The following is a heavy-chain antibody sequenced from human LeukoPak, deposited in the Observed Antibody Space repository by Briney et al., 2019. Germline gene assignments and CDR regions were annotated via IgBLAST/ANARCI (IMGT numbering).Heavy chain of an antibody. CDR1: GFTFSNYP. CDR3: GSVRLI. CDR2: ISGIGDNT. V-gene: IGHV3-23*01. Sequence: GGSLTLPCAASGFTFSNYPTMGIRQAHGMGTPSVSGISGIGDNTKYADSVTHPFTISTDNSPRTLHSLLNCIKVEDTAVYFCGSVRLIWGQGTRVTVSS. J-gene: IGHJ4*02. D-gene: IGHD5/OR15-5a*01.